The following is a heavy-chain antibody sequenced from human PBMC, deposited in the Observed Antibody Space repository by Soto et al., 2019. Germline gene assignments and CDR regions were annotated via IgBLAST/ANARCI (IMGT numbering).Heavy chain of an antibody. V-gene: IGHV3-64D*06. D-gene: IGHD6-19*01. CDR1: GFTFKSHA. CDR3: VKGRAKHCSGRTCGLWMDL. J-gene: IGHJ6*02. Sequence: GGSLRLSCSASGFTFKSHAMHWVRQAPGKGLEYVSSIHTGGETTFYADAVKGRFIVSRDNSNNTLDLQMTSLKYEDGGVYYCVKGRAKHCSGRTCGLWMDLWGQGTTVTVSS. CDR2: IHTGGETT.